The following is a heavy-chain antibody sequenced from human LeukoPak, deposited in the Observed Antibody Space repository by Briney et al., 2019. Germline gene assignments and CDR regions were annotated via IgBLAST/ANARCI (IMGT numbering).Heavy chain of an antibody. CDR1: GGSISSYY. CDR2: IYYSGST. D-gene: IGHD4-23*01. Sequence: NPSETLSLTCTVSGGSISSYYWSWLRQPPGKGLEWIGYIYYSGSTNYNPSLKSRLTISVDTSKNQFSLKLSSVTAADTAVYYCARHMLGGKRSFDSWGQGTLVTVSS. V-gene: IGHV4-59*01. J-gene: IGHJ4*02. CDR3: ARHMLGGKRSFDS.